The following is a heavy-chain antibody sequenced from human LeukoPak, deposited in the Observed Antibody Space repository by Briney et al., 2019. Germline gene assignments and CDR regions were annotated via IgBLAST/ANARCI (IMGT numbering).Heavy chain of an antibody. D-gene: IGHD7-27*01. Sequence: SVTVSCKASGGTFSGYAISWVRQAPGQGLEWMGGIIPIFGTANYAQKFQGRVTITTDESTSTAYMELSSLRSEDTAVYYCARESELGSYFDYWGQGTLVTVSS. CDR3: ARESELGSYFDY. CDR1: GGTFSGYA. CDR2: IIPIFGTA. J-gene: IGHJ4*02. V-gene: IGHV1-69*05.